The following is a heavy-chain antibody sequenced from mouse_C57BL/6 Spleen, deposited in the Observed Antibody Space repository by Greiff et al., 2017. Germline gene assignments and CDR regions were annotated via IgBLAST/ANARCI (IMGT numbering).Heavy chain of an antibody. CDR1: GYTFTSYW. Sequence: VQLQQPGAELVKPGASVKLSCKASGYTFTSYWMHWVKQRPGQGLEWLGMIHPNSGSTNYNEKFKSKATLTVDKSSSTAYMQLSSLTSEYSAVYYWARGEEGFFAYWGQGTLVTVSA. V-gene: IGHV1-64*01. D-gene: IGHD3-3*01. CDR3: ARGEEGFFAY. CDR2: IHPNSGST. J-gene: IGHJ3*01.